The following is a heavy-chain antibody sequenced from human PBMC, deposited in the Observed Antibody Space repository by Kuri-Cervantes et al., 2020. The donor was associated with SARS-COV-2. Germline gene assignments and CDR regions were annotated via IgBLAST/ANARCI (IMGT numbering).Heavy chain of an antibody. Sequence: GGSLRLSCAASGFTFDDYGMHWVRQAPGKGLEWVAFIRYDGSNKYYADSVKGRFTISRDNSKNTLYLQMNSLRAEDTAVYYCAKVSISSGSYQKALGYWGQGTLVTVSS. CDR3: AKVSISSGSYQKALGY. V-gene: IGHV3-30*02. J-gene: IGHJ4*02. CDR1: GFTFDDYG. CDR2: IRYDGSNK. D-gene: IGHD3-10*02.